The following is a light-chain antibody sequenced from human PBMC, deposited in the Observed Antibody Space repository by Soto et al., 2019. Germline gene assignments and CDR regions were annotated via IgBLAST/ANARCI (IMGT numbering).Light chain of an antibody. CDR1: RTVDGNY. Sequence: ELVLPQSPGTLSLSPGARAPLSGRASRTVDGNYLAWYHQKPGQAPRLLIHSASTRAPGIPDRFSASGAGTDFTLTISRLEPEDSAVYYCQQYGSPPITFGQGTRLEIK. CDR2: SAS. CDR3: QQYGSPPIT. J-gene: IGKJ5*01. V-gene: IGKV3-20*01.